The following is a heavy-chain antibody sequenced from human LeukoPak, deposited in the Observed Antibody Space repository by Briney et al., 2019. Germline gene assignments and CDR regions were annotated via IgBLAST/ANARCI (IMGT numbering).Heavy chain of an antibody. J-gene: IGHJ4*02. D-gene: IGHD5-12*01. V-gene: IGHV1-2*02. CDR3: ASSNSGYDPFDY. Sequence: ASVKVSCKASGYTFTGYYMHWVRQAPGQGLEWMGWINPNSGGTNYAQKFQGRVTMTRDTSISSAYMELSRLRSDDTAVYYCASSNSGYDPFDYWGQGTLVTVSS. CDR1: GYTFTGYY. CDR2: INPNSGGT.